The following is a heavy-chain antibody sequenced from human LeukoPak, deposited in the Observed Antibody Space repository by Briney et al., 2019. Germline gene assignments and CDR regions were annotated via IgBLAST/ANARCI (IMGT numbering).Heavy chain of an antibody. D-gene: IGHD6-19*01. CDR3: ARDSLGTSSGWFDP. J-gene: IGHJ5*02. V-gene: IGHV3-33*01. CDR2: IWYDGSNR. CDR1: GFTFSSYG. Sequence: PGGSLRLSCEVFGFTFSSYGMHWVRQAPGKGLEWVSVIWYDGSNRYYADSVKGRFTISKDNSKNTLYLQMNSLRAEDTAVYYCARDSLGTSSGWFDPWGQGTLVTVSS.